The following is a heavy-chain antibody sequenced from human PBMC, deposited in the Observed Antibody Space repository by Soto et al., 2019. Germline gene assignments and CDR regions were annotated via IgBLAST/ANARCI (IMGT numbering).Heavy chain of an antibody. CDR2: FDPEDGET. V-gene: IGHV1-24*01. J-gene: IGHJ4*02. CDR1: GYTLTELS. CDR3: ATAVGRRYGKEFDD. Sequence: GSVQVSCKVSGYTLTELSMHWVRQAPGKGLEWMGGFDPEDGETIYAQKFQGRVTMTEDTSTDTAYMELSSLRSEDTAVYYCATAVGRRYGKEFDDWGQGTLV. D-gene: IGHD1-1*01.